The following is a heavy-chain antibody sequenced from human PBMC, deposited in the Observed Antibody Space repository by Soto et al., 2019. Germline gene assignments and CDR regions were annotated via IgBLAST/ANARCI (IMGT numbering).Heavy chain of an antibody. J-gene: IGHJ6*02. D-gene: IGHD3-10*01. CDR1: GGSISSYY. V-gene: IGHV4-59*01. CDR2: IYYSGST. CDR3: ARARVWFGELVYYYYGMDV. Sequence: SETLSLTCTVSGGSISSYYWSWIRQPPGKGLEWIGYIYYSGSTNYNPSLKSRVTISVDTSKNQFSLKLSSVTAADTAVYYCARARVWFGELVYYYYGMDVWGQGTTVTVSS.